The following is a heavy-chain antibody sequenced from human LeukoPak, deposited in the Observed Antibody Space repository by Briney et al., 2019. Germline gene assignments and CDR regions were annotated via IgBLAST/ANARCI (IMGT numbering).Heavy chain of an antibody. CDR1: GYSFTSYW. D-gene: IGHD6-13*01. CDR3: ARQTFIAAAGTGFDY. J-gene: IGHJ4*02. CDR2: IYPGDSDT. Sequence: PGESLKISCKGSGYSFTSYWIGWVRRMPGKGLEWMGIIYPGDSDTRYSPSFQGQVTISADKSISTAYLQWSSLKASDTAMCYCARQTFIAAAGTGFDYWGQGTLVTVSS. V-gene: IGHV5-51*01.